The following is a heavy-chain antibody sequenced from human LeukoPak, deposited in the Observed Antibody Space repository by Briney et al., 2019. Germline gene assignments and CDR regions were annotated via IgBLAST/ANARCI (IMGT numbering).Heavy chain of an antibody. Sequence: GGSPRLSCAASGFTVSSNYMNWVRQAPGKGLEWVSVIYGGGNIYYADSVKGRFTISRDNSNNTLYLQMNSLRADDTAIYYCARRRIVGSTDDAFDIWGQGTMVTLSS. CDR2: IYGGGNI. CDR1: GFTVSSNY. V-gene: IGHV3-53*05. J-gene: IGHJ3*02. D-gene: IGHD1-26*01. CDR3: ARRRIVGSTDDAFDI.